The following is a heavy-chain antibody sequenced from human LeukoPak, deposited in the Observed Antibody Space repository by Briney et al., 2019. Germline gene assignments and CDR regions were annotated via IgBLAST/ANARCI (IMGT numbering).Heavy chain of an antibody. V-gene: IGHV4-39*01. CDR1: GGSISSSSYY. J-gene: IGHJ6*03. CDR2: IYYSGST. Sequence: SETLSLTCTVSGGSISSSSYYWGWIRQPPGKGLEWVGSIYYSGSTYYNPSLKGRVTISEDTYKNQFSLKQSSVTAAGTAVYYCARHVPDGSGSHYYYYMDVWGKGTTVTISS. D-gene: IGHD3-10*01. CDR3: ARHVPDGSGSHYYYYMDV.